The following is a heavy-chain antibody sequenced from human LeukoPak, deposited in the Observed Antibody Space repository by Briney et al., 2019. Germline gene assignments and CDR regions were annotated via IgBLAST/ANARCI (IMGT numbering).Heavy chain of an antibody. Sequence: GGSLRLSCAVSGFTFSSYSMNWVRQAPGKGLEWVSYISSSGGTIYYADSVKGRFTVSRDNAKNSLYLQMNSLRAEDTAVYYCARDKRSVNWFDPWGHGTLVTVSS. D-gene: IGHD4-17*01. J-gene: IGHJ5*02. CDR1: GFTFSSYS. V-gene: IGHV3-48*01. CDR3: ARDKRSVNWFDP. CDR2: ISSSGGTI.